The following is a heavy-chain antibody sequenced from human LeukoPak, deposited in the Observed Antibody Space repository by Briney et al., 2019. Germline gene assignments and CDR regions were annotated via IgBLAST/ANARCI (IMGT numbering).Heavy chain of an antibody. CDR3: ARITMVRGVTLYYYYGMDV. Sequence: PSETLSLTCAVYGGSFSGYYWSWIRQPPGEGLAWIGEIDYTGSTNYNPSLKSRVTISVDTSKNQFSLKLYSVTAADTAVYYCARITMVRGVTLYYYYGMDVWGQGTTVTVSS. CDR2: IDYTGST. V-gene: IGHV4-34*01. J-gene: IGHJ6*02. CDR1: GGSFSGYY. D-gene: IGHD3-10*01.